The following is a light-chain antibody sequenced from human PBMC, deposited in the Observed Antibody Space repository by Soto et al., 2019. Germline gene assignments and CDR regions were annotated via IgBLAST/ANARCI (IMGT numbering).Light chain of an antibody. CDR2: CVS. CDR1: QTVRNHY. J-gene: IGKJ1*01. CDR3: QHYGSSSLT. Sequence: EFVLTQSPGTLSLSPGERATLSCRASQTVRNHYLAWYQQKPGQSRRPLIFCVSSRATGIRDKFSGCGAATDSTLTISRLEPDDFAVYYCQHYGSSSLTFGQGTKVDIK. V-gene: IGKV3-20*01.